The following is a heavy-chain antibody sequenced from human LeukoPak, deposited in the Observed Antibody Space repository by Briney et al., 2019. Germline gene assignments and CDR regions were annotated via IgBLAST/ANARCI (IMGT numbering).Heavy chain of an antibody. D-gene: IGHD1-14*01. CDR2: ISIGGDYT. J-gene: IGHJ4*02. V-gene: IGHV3-23*01. Sequence: GGPLRLPCAASGFTFCGSAMSCGRQAPGKGLEWVSGISIGGDYTYYADSVKGRFTISRDNSKNTLSLQMSNLRAEDTDIYYCAKLHSATITADFDHWGQGTLVTVSS. CDR3: AKLHSATITADFDH. CDR1: GFTFCGSA.